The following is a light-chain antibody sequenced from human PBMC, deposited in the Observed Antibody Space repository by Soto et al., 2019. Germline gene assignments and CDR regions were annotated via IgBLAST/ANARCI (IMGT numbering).Light chain of an antibody. CDR3: QQYSSFPHT. CDR2: GIS. J-gene: IGKJ2*01. Sequence: ENVLTQSPGTLSLSPGERVTLSCRASQSVTNSFFAWYQQRPGQAPMLLIYGISSRATGIPDRFSGSGSGTEFTLTISRLEPEDFVMYYCQQYSSFPHTFGQGTKLEVK. V-gene: IGKV3-20*01. CDR1: QSVTNSF.